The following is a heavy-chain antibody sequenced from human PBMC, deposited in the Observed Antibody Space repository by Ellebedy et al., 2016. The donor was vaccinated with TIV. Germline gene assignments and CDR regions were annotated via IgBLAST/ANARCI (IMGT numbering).Heavy chain of an antibody. CDR2: IYYSGST. D-gene: IGHD5-18*01. CDR3: ARQNVDTAMANLLDY. V-gene: IGHV4-59*01. CDR1: GGSISSYY. Sequence: MPSETLSLTCTVSGGSISSYYWSWIRQPPGKGLEWIGYIYYSGSTNYNPSLKSRVTISVDTSKNQFSLKLSSVTAADTAVYYCARQNVDTAMANLLDYWGQGTLVTVSS. J-gene: IGHJ4*02.